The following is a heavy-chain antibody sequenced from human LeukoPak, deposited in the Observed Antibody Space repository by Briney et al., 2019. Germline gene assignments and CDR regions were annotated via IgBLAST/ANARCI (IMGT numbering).Heavy chain of an antibody. D-gene: IGHD2-21*02. CDR2: ISSSGSTI. J-gene: IGHJ4*02. CDR3: AREIGGDLDFDY. V-gene: IGHV3-48*04. Sequence: GGSLRLSCAASGFTFSSYAMSWVRQAPGKGLEWVSYISSSGSTIYYADSVKGRFTISRGNAKNSLYLQMNSLRAEDTAVYYCAREIGGDLDFDYWGQGTLVTVSS. CDR1: GFTFSSYA.